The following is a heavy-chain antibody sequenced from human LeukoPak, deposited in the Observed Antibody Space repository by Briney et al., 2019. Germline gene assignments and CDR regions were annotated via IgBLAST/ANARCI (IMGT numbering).Heavy chain of an antibody. CDR2: ISSSSSYI. V-gene: IGHV3-21*01. CDR1: GFTLSSYS. CDR3: AKMGSGGGDG. Sequence: GGSLRLSCAASGFTLSSYSMNWVRQAPGKGLEWVSSISSSSSYIYYADSVKGRFTISRDNAKNSLYLQMNSLRAEDTAVYYCAKMGSGGGDGWGQGTLVTVSS. J-gene: IGHJ4*02. D-gene: IGHD2-21*02.